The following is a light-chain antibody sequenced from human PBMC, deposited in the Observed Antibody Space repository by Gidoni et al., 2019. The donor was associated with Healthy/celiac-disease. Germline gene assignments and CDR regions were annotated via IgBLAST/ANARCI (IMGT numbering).Light chain of an antibody. Sequence: QSALTQPRSVSGSPVQSVTISCTGTSSDVGGYNYVSWYQQHPGKAPKLRIYAVSKRPSGVPDRFSGSKSGNTASLTISGLQAEDEADYYCCSYAGSYSYVFGTGTKVTVL. CDR3: CSYAGSYSYV. CDR2: AVS. V-gene: IGLV2-11*01. J-gene: IGLJ1*01. CDR1: SSDVGGYNY.